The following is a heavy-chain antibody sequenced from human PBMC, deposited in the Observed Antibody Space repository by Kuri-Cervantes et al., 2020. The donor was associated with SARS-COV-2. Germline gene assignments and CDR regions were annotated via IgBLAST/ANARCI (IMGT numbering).Heavy chain of an antibody. CDR1: GFTFSSYG. CDR2: ASYDGSNK. V-gene: IGHV3-30*03. Sequence: GESLKISCAASGFTFSSYGMHWVRQAPGKGLEWVAVASYDGSNKYYTDSVKGRFTISRDNSKNTLYLQMNSLRAEDTAVYYCARLGVAAAGSYYYYGMDVWGQGTTVTVSS. D-gene: IGHD6-13*01. J-gene: IGHJ6*02. CDR3: ARLGVAAAGSYYYYGMDV.